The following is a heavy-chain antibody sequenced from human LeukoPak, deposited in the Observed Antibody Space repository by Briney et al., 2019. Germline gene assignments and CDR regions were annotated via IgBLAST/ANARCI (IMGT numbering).Heavy chain of an antibody. V-gene: IGHV3-48*01. D-gene: IGHD3-10*01. Sequence: GGSLRLSCAASGFTFSSYSMNWVRQAPGKGLEWVSYISSSSSTIYYADSVKGRFTISRDNAKNPLYLQMNSLRAEDTAVYYCARDSGSQLWAPSDYWGQGTLVTVSS. CDR2: ISSSSSTI. CDR3: ARDSGSQLWAPSDY. CDR1: GFTFSSYS. J-gene: IGHJ4*02.